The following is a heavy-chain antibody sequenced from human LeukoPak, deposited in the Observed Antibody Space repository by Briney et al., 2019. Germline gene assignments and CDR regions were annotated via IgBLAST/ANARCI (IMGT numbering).Heavy chain of an antibody. V-gene: IGHV1-46*01. J-gene: IGHJ2*01. CDR2: INPSGGST. CDR1: GYTFTSYY. D-gene: IGHD5-12*01. CDR3: ARGGADGGYYWYFDL. Sequence: ASVKVSCKASGYTFTSYYMHWVRQAPGQGLEWMGIINPSGGSTSYAQKFQGRVTMTRDTSTSTVYMELSSLRSEDTAVYYCARGGADGGYYWYFDLWGRGTLVTVSS.